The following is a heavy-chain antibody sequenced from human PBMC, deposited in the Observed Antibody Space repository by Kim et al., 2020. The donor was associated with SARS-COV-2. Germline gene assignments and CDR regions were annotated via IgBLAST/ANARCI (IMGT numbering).Heavy chain of an antibody. D-gene: IGHD2-21*01. Sequence: GGSLRLSCATSGFTFSNFAMTWVRQAPGKGLEWVSGISGNGIATDYAGSVKGRFTISRDNSKKTLHLQMNSLRAEDTAVYYCAKPDGYYLGYAFDIWGQGTMVTVSS. CDR3: AKPDGYYLGYAFDI. J-gene: IGHJ3*02. CDR1: GFTFSNFA. V-gene: IGHV3-23*01. CDR2: ISGNGIAT.